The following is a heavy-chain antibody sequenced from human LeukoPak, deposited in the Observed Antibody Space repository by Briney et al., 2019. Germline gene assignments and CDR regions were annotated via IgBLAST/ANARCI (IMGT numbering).Heavy chain of an antibody. J-gene: IGHJ4*02. V-gene: IGHV3-23*01. Sequence: GGSLRLSCAASAFTFSSYAMSWVRQAPGKGLEWVSAISGSGGSTYYADSVKGRFTISRDNSKNTLYLQMNSLRAEDTAVYYSAKTLNYDFWSGYHNWGPGTLVTVSS. CDR3: AKTLNYDFWSGYHN. CDR2: ISGSGGST. D-gene: IGHD3-3*01. CDR1: AFTFSSYA.